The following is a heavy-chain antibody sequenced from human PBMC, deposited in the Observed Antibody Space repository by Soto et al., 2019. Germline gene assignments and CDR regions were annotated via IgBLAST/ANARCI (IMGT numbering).Heavy chain of an antibody. CDR2: IYYSGST. CDR3: ARGASYYDFWSGSPRYYFDY. J-gene: IGHJ4*02. D-gene: IGHD3-3*01. CDR1: GGSISSYY. Sequence: SSETLSLTCTVSGGSISSYYWSWIRQPPGKGLEWIGYIYYSGSTNYNPSLKSRVTISVDTSKNQFSLKLSSVTAADTAVYYCARGASYYDFWSGSPRYYFDYWGQGTLVTVSS. V-gene: IGHV4-59*01.